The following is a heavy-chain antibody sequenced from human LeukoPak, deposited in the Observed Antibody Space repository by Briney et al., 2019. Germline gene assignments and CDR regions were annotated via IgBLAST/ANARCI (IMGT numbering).Heavy chain of an antibody. V-gene: IGHV3-7*01. J-gene: IGHJ4*02. D-gene: IGHD3-10*01. CDR1: GFTFSSFW. Sequence: GGSLRPSCAASGFTFSSFWMSWVRQAPGKGLEWVANIKQDGSEKYYVDSVKGRFTISRDNAKNSLYLQMNSLRAEDTAVYYCARVLWFGESNFDYWGQGTLVTVSS. CDR3: ARVLWFGESNFDY. CDR2: IKQDGSEK.